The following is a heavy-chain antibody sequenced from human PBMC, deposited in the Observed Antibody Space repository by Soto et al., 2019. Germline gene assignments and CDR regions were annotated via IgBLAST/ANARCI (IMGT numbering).Heavy chain of an antibody. J-gene: IGHJ3*02. CDR3: ARTWLAGGTPADAFDI. D-gene: IGHD2-15*01. Sequence: RKPPGKGLEWIATIFHTGGTYYNPSLKSRVTISVDTSNNQFSLRLNSVTAADTALYFCARTWLAGGTPADAFDIWGEVTMVTVS. V-gene: IGHV4-38-2*01. CDR2: IFHTGGT.